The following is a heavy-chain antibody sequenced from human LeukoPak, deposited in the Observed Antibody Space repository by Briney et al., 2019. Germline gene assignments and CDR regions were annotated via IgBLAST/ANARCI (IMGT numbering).Heavy chain of an antibody. V-gene: IGHV3-33*01. CDR2: IWYDGSNK. J-gene: IGHJ4*02. D-gene: IGHD3-10*01. Sequence: SGGSLRLSCAASGFTFSSYGMHWVRQAPGEGLEWVAVIWYDGSNKYYADSVKGRFTISRDTSKNTLYLQMNSLRAEDTAVYHCARDRASMVRGVTLDYWGQGTLVTVSS. CDR3: ARDRASMVRGVTLDY. CDR1: GFTFSSYG.